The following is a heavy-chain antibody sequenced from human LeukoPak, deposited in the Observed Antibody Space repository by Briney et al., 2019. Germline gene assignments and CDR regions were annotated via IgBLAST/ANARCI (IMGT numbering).Heavy chain of an antibody. D-gene: IGHD1-26*01. CDR1: GFTFSTYD. Sequence: PGGSLRLSCAASGFTFSTYDMNWVRQTPGKGLEWVPSISSSSSYIYYADSVQGRFTISRDNAKNSLYLQMNSLRAEDTAVYYCARVGAYSGSLDYWGQGTLVTVSS. CDR2: ISSSSSYI. J-gene: IGHJ4*02. CDR3: ARVGAYSGSLDY. V-gene: IGHV3-21*01.